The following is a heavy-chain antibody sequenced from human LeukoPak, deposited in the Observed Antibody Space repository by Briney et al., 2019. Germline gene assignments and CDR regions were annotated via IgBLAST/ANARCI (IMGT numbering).Heavy chain of an antibody. CDR2: INPNSGGT. Sequence: ASVKVSCKASGYTFTGYYMHWVRQAPGQGLEWVGWINPNSGGTNYAQKFQGRVTMTRDTSISTAYMELSKLRSDDTAVYYCARVYSSSSDFDYWGQGTLVTVSS. CDR3: ARVYSSSSDFDY. J-gene: IGHJ4*02. CDR1: GYTFTGYY. V-gene: IGHV1-2*02. D-gene: IGHD6-6*01.